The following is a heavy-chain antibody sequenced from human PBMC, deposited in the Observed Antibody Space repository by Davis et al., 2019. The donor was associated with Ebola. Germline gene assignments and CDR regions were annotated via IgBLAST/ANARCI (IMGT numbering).Heavy chain of an antibody. J-gene: IGHJ4*02. Sequence: GESLKISCKGSGYSFTSYWISWVRQMPGKGLEWMGIIYPGDSETRYSPSFQGQVTISADKSISTAYLQWSSLKASDTAMYYCASSPYYDYVWGSYRWSFWDYWGQGTLVTVSS. V-gene: IGHV5-51*01. D-gene: IGHD3-16*02. CDR2: IYPGDSET. CDR1: GYSFTSYW. CDR3: ASSPYYDYVWGSYRWSFWDY.